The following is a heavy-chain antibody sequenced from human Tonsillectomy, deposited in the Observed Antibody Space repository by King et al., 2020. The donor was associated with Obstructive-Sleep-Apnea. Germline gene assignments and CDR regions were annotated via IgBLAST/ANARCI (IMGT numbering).Heavy chain of an antibody. J-gene: IGHJ4*02. Sequence: QLVQSGGGVVQPGRSLRLSCAASGFTFSNYGMHWVRQAPGKGLEWVAFIRYDGSNKYYGDSVKGRFTISRDNSKNTQYLQMNSLRPEDTAVYYCARGSYSSGWEGDYWGQGPLVIVPS. V-gene: IGHV3-30*02. CDR1: GFTFSNYG. D-gene: IGHD6-19*01. CDR2: IRYDGSNK. CDR3: ARGSYSSGWEGDY.